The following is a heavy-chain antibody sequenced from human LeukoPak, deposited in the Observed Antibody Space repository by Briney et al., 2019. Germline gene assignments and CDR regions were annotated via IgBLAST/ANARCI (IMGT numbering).Heavy chain of an antibody. CDR3: ARGVEGATDRNPGYYYYYMDV. CDR1: GYTFTGYY. CDR2: INPNSGDT. D-gene: IGHD1-26*01. V-gene: IGHV1-2*02. Sequence: GASVKVSCKASGYTFTGYYMHWVRQAPGQGLEWMGWINPNSGDTKYAQKFQGRVTMTRDTSISTAYMELTRLRSDDTAVYYCARGVEGATDRNPGYYYYYMDVWGKGTTVTVSS. J-gene: IGHJ6*03.